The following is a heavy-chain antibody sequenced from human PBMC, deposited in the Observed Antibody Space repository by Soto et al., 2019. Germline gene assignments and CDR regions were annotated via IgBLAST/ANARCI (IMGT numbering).Heavy chain of an antibody. D-gene: IGHD3-22*01. J-gene: IGHJ4*02. CDR2: ISYDGSNK. V-gene: IGHV3-30*18. CDR3: AKDYYDSSGYYYGSVDY. Sequence: PGGSLRLSCAASVFTFSSYGMHWVRQAPGKGLEWVAVISYDGSNKYYADSVEGRFTISRDNSKNTLYLQMNSLRAEDTAVYYCAKDYYDSSGYYYGSVDYWGQGTLVTVSS. CDR1: VFTFSSYG.